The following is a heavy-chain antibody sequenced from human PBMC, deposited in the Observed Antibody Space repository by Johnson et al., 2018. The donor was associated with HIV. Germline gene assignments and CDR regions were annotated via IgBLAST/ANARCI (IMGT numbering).Heavy chain of an antibody. CDR1: GFTVSSNY. D-gene: IGHD2-21*01. J-gene: IGHJ3*02. Sequence: VQLVESGGGVVQPGRSLRLSCAASGFTVSSNYMSWVRQAPGKGLEWVSVIYSGGSTYYAHSVKGRFTISRDNSKNTLYLQMNSLRAEDTAVYYCAKDFVTHGAFDIWGQGTMVTVSS. CDR3: AKDFVTHGAFDI. CDR2: IYSGGST. V-gene: IGHV3-53*01.